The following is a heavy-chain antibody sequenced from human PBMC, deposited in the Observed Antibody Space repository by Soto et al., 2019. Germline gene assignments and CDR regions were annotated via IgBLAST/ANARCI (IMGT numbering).Heavy chain of an antibody. Sequence: GGSLRLSCAASGFTFSSYGMHWVRQAPGKGLEWVAVISYDGSNKYYADSVKGRFTISRDNSKNTLYLQMNSLRAEDTAVYYCAKDSEGYSGYDLFLTYFDYWGKGTLVTVSS. CDR3: AKDSEGYSGYDLFLTYFDY. D-gene: IGHD5-12*01. V-gene: IGHV3-30*18. CDR2: ISYDGSNK. J-gene: IGHJ4*02. CDR1: GFTFSSYG.